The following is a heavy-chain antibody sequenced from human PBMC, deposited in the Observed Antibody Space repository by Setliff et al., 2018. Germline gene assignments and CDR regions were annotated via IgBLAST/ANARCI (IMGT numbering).Heavy chain of an antibody. CDR3: ARERRYYGSGSYYNAAFDY. CDR1: GFTVSSNY. CDR2: IYSGGST. Sequence: GGSLRLSCAASGFTVSSNYMSWVRQAPGKGLEWVSVIYSGGSTYYADSVKGRFTISRDNSKNTLYLQMNSLRAEDTAVYYCARERRYYGSGSYYNAAFDYWGQGTLVTVS. J-gene: IGHJ4*02. V-gene: IGHV3-66*01. D-gene: IGHD3-10*01.